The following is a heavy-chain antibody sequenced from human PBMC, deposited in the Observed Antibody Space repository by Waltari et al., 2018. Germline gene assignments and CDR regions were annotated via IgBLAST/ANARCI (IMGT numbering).Heavy chain of an antibody. V-gene: IGHV4-39*01. CDR1: GGSISSSSYY. CDR2: IYYSGRP. Sequence: QLQLQESGPGLVKPSETLSLTCTVSGGSISSSSYYWGWIRQPPGKGLEWIGSIYYSGRPSYNPSLQSRVTISVDTAKNQFSLKLSSVTAADTAVYYCARRGQGWFDPWGQGTLVTVSS. D-gene: IGHD3-10*01. J-gene: IGHJ5*02. CDR3: ARRGQGWFDP.